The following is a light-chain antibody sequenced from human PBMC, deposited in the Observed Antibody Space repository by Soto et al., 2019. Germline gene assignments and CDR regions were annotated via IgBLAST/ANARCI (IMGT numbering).Light chain of an antibody. V-gene: IGKV1-5*01. Sequence: RASQSISNRMAWHQQKPGKAPKVLISDVSRLKSGVPSRFSGSGSGTEFILSISSLQPDDFATYYCQQYNSYSPAFGQGTKVDIK. CDR3: QQYNSYSPA. CDR1: QSISNR. CDR2: DVS. J-gene: IGKJ1*01.